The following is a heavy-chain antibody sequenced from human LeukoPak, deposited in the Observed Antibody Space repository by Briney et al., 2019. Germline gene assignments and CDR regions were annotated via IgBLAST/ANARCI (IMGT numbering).Heavy chain of an antibody. Sequence: GGSLRLSCAASKFAFSSYAMSWVRQAPGKGLEWVSAISGGGGNTYYADSVKGRFTISRDNSKNTLYLQMNSLRAEDTAVYYCARDPVPTNSTVDYWGQGTLVTVSS. CDR1: KFAFSSYA. CDR3: ARDPVPTNSTVDY. V-gene: IGHV3-23*01. J-gene: IGHJ4*02. D-gene: IGHD2/OR15-2a*01. CDR2: ISGGGGNT.